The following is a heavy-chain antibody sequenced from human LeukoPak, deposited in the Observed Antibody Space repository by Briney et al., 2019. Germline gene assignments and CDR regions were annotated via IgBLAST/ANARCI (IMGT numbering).Heavy chain of an antibody. CDR2: ISSSSSYI. CDR1: GFTFSSYS. Sequence: PGGSLRLSCAASGFTFSSYSMNWVRQAPGKGLEWVSSISSSSSYIYYADSVKGQFTISRDNAKNSLYLQMNSLRAEDTAVYYCARDSGYYDSSGYYADAFDIWGQGTMVTVSS. V-gene: IGHV3-21*01. J-gene: IGHJ3*02. CDR3: ARDSGYYDSSGYYADAFDI. D-gene: IGHD3-22*01.